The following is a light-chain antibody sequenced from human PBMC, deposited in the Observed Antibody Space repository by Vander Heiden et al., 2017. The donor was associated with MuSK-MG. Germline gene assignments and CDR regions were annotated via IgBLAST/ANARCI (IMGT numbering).Light chain of an antibody. J-gene: IGLJ3*02. CDR2: DVS. CDR3: SSYTSSSLRV. Sequence: QSALTHPASVSGSPGQSITISCTGTSSDVGGYNYVSWYQQTPGKVPKLMIYDVSNRPSGVSNRFSGSKSGNTASMTISGLQAEDEADYYCSSYTSSSLRVFGGGTKLTVL. CDR1: SSDVGGYNY. V-gene: IGLV2-14*01.